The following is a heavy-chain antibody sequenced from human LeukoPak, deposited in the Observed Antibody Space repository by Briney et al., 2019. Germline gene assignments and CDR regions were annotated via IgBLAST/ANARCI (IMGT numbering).Heavy chain of an antibody. CDR1: GYTFSSYA. CDR2: IIPIFGTA. D-gene: IGHD3-3*01. CDR3: ARGFTIFGPFDY. J-gene: IGHJ4*02. Sequence: ASVKVSCKASGYTFSSYAISWVRQAPGQGLEWMGGIIPIFGTANYAQKFQGRVTITADKSTNTAYMELSSLRSEDTAVYYCARGFTIFGPFDYWGQGTLVTVSS. V-gene: IGHV1-69*06.